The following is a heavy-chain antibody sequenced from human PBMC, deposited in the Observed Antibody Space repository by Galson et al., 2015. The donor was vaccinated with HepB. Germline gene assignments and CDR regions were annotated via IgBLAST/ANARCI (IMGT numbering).Heavy chain of an antibody. Sequence: SVKVSCKASGDTFHRYTVNWVRQAPGQGLEWMGGIVPIIGVTHYAQKFQGRVTITADKSTNTDYMELSSLRSDDTAIYYCAREGDGAYFDYWGQGTLVTVSS. D-gene: IGHD2-21*01. J-gene: IGHJ4*02. V-gene: IGHV1-69*10. CDR2: IVPIIGVT. CDR3: AREGDGAYFDY. CDR1: GDTFHRYT.